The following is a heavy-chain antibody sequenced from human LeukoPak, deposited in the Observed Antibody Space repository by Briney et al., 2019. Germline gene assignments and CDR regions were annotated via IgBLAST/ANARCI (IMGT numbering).Heavy chain of an antibody. J-gene: IGHJ4*02. Sequence: GGSLRLSCSASRFSFSASLMFWVRQAPGKGLEYVSAISSNGGSTYHADTVHGRFTISRDNSKNSLYLDMRSLRTEDTAVYYCAKDNGQGGFDYWGQGTLVTVSS. CDR1: RFSFSASL. CDR3: AKDNGQGGFDY. CDR2: ISSNGGST. D-gene: IGHD3-16*01. V-gene: IGHV3-64D*09.